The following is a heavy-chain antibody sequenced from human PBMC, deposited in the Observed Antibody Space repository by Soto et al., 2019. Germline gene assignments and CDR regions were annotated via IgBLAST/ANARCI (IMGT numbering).Heavy chain of an antibody. D-gene: IGHD4-17*01. CDR2: IYYSGST. CDR1: GGSSSSYY. J-gene: IGHJ4*02. V-gene: IGHV4-59*08. Sequence: SETLSLTCTVSGGSSSSYYWSWIRQPPGKGLEWIGYIYYSGSTNYNPSLKSRVAISVDTSKNQFSLKLSSVTAADTAVYYCARRYGVYFDYWGQGTLVTVSS. CDR3: ARRYGVYFDY.